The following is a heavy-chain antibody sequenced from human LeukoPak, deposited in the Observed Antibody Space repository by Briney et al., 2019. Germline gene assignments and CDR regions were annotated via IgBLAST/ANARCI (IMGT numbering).Heavy chain of an antibody. V-gene: IGHV3-30-3*01. CDR3: ARVFPSVAGTSDY. J-gene: IGHJ4*02. Sequence: GRSLRLSCAASGFTFSSYAMHWVHQAPGKGLEWVAVISYDGSNKYYADSVKGRFTISRDNSKNTLYLQMNSLRAEDTAVYYCARVFPSVAGTSDYWGQGTLVTVSS. CDR2: ISYDGSNK. D-gene: IGHD6-19*01. CDR1: GFTFSSYA.